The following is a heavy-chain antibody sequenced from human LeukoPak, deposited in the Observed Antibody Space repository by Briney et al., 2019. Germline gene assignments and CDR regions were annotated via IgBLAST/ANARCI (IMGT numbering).Heavy chain of an antibody. J-gene: IGHJ2*01. CDR2: ISSSSSYV. CDR1: GFSFSSYT. V-gene: IGHV3-21*01. CDR3: ARDGRRRDYCDSGSCYWYFDL. D-gene: IGHD2-15*01. Sequence: GGSLRFSCAASGFSFSSYTMNWVRQAPGKGLEWVSSISSSSSYVYYADSLKGRFTISRDNAKNSLYLQMNSLRAEDTAVYYCARDGRRRDYCDSGSCYWYFDLWGRGTLVTVSS.